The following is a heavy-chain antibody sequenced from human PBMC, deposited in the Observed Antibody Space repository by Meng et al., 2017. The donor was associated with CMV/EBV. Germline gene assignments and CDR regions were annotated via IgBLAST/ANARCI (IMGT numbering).Heavy chain of an antibody. Sequence: ASVKVSCKASGYTFTSYDINWVRQATGQGLEWMGWMNPNSGNTGYAQKFQGRVTMTRNTSISTAYMELSSLRSEDTAVYYCARGFYYGSGSYSFWFDTWGQGTLVTVSS. V-gene: IGHV1-8*01. J-gene: IGHJ5*02. CDR3: ARGFYYGSGSYSFWFDT. CDR2: MNPNSGNT. CDR1: GYTFTSYD. D-gene: IGHD3-10*01.